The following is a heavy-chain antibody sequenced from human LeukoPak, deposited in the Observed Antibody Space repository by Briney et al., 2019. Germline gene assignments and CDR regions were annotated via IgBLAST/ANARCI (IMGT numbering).Heavy chain of an antibody. J-gene: IGHJ4*02. CDR2: INPRGST. Sequence: PSETLSLTCGVYGGSFSGYYWSWIRQPPGKGLEWIGEINPRGSTNYNPSLKSRVTLSADTSKNQFSLTLNSVTAAYTAVYYCARRRLGYYFDYWGQGTLVTVSS. CDR1: GGSFSGYY. D-gene: IGHD5-24*01. CDR3: ARRRLGYYFDY. V-gene: IGHV4-34*01.